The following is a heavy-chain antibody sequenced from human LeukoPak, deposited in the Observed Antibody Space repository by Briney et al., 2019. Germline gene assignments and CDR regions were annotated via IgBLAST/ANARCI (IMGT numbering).Heavy chain of an antibody. V-gene: IGHV1-69*13. J-gene: IGHJ4*02. CDR2: IIPIFGTA. CDR3: ARGSAGTTVRPFDY. Sequence: GASVKVSCKASGGTFSSYAIGWVRQAPGQGLEWMGGIIPIFGTANYAQKFQGRVTITADESTSTAYMELSSLRSEDTAVYYCARGSAGTTVRPFDYWGQGTLVTVSS. CDR1: GGTFSSYA. D-gene: IGHD6-13*01.